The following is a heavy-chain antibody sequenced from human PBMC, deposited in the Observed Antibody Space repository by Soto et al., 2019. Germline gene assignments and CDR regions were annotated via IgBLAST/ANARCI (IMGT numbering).Heavy chain of an antibody. Sequence: RASVRVSCEASGGSFSNFGISWVRQAPGQGLEWMGGIVPVFGRPNYAQRFRGRLTITADESTSTGYMELISLRSDDTAVYYCAREGSGYNFWGQGTQVTVSS. J-gene: IGHJ4*02. CDR2: IVPVFGRP. D-gene: IGHD5-12*01. CDR1: GGSFSNFG. V-gene: IGHV1-69*13. CDR3: AREGSGYNF.